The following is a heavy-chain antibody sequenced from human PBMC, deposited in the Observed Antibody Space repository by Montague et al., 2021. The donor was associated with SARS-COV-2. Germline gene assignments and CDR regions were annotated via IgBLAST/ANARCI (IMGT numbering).Heavy chain of an antibody. CDR1: GGSISSSNYY. D-gene: IGHD3-10*01. J-gene: IGHJ6*02. Sequence: SETLSLTCTASGGSISSSNYYWGWIRQPPGKGLEWIGNMYYSGSTYYNPSPKSRVTISIDTSKNQFSLRLSSVTAADTAVYYCARDDIVLQGVTKGMDVWGQGTTVTVSS. CDR2: MYYSGST. V-gene: IGHV4-39*07. CDR3: ARDDIVLQGVTKGMDV.